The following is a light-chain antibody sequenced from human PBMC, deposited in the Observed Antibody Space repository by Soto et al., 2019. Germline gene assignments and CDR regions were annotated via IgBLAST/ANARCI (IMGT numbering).Light chain of an antibody. CDR3: LQHNSYPYT. J-gene: IGKJ2*01. V-gene: IGKV1-17*01. CDR2: AAS. Sequence: DIQMTQSPSSLSASVGDRVTITCRASQGIRKDLGWYQQKPGKAPKRLIYAASSLQSGVPSRFSGSGSGTEFTLTLCSLQPEDFAAYYCLQHNSYPYTFGQGTNLEIK. CDR1: QGIRKD.